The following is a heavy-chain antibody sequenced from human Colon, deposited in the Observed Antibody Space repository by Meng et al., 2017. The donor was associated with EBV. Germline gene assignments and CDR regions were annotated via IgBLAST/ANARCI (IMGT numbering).Heavy chain of an antibody. J-gene: IGHJ4*02. Sequence: GRLQGSGPGLVRPSGTLSLTCAVSGASISSNNWWSWVRQPPGKGLEWIGEIYHGGNTNYNPSLKSRVTISVDRSNDQFSLSLSSVTAADTAVYYCARGNAYNAPSIDYWGQGTLVTVSS. CDR3: ARGNAYNAPSIDY. CDR2: IYHGGNT. CDR1: GASISSNNW. V-gene: IGHV4-4*02. D-gene: IGHD5-24*01.